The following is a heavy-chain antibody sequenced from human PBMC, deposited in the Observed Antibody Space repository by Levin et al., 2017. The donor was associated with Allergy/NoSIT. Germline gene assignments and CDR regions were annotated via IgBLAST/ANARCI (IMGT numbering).Heavy chain of an antibody. V-gene: IGHV3-33*01. CDR2: IWYDGSNK. J-gene: IGHJ6*02. Sequence: SGGSLRLSCAASGFTFSSYGMHWVRQAPGKGLEWVAVIWYDGSNKYYADSVKGRFTISRDNSKNTLYLQMNSLRAEDTAVYYCARVLGATYYYYGMDVWGQGTTVTVSS. CDR3: ARVLGATYYYYGMDV. CDR1: GFTFSSYG. D-gene: IGHD1-26*01.